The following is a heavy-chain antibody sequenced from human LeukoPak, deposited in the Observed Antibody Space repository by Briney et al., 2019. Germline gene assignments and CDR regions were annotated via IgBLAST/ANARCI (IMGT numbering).Heavy chain of an antibody. CDR3: ARGGVLRFLEWLFEDWFDP. V-gene: IGHV3-7*04. CDR2: IKQDGSEK. CDR1: GFTFTNYW. D-gene: IGHD3-3*01. Sequence: GGSLRLSCAASGFTFTNYWMHWVRQAPGKGLQWVATIKQDGSEKYYVDSVKGRFTISRDNAKNSLYLQMNSLRAEDTAVYYCARGGVLRFLEWLFEDWFDPWGQGTLVTVSS. J-gene: IGHJ5*02.